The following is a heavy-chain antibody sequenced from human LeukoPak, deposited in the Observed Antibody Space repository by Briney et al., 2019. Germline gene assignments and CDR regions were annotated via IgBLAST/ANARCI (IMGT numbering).Heavy chain of an antibody. CDR2: IYYSGST. V-gene: IGHV4-59*08. CDR1: GGSISSYY. Sequence: PSETLSLTCTVSGGSISSYYWSWIRQPPGKGLEWIGYIYYSGSTNYNPSLKSRVTISVDTSKNQFSLKLTSVIAADTAFYYCARGSSGWFTAFDIWGQGTMVTVFS. CDR3: ARGSSGWFTAFDI. J-gene: IGHJ3*02. D-gene: IGHD6-19*01.